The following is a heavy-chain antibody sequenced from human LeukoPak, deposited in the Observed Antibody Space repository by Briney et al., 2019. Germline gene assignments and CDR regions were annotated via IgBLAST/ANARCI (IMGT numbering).Heavy chain of an antibody. V-gene: IGHV1-18*01. CDR2: ISAYNGNT. J-gene: IGHJ3*02. Sequence: ASVKVSCKASGYTFTSYGISWVRQAPGQGLEWMGWISAYNGNTNYAQKRQGRVTMTTDTSTSTAYMELSRLRSDDTAVYYCARLSPGYCSSTSCYTGAFDIWGQGTMVTVSS. CDR3: ARLSPGYCSSTSCYTGAFDI. CDR1: GYTFTSYG. D-gene: IGHD2-2*02.